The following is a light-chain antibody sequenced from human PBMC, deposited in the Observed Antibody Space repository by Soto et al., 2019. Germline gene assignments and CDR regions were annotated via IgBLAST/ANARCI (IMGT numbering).Light chain of an antibody. CDR3: HQYGSSPRT. J-gene: IGKJ2*01. V-gene: IGKV3-20*01. Sequence: EIVLTQSPGTLSLSPGERATLSCRASQSVSSSYLAWFQQKPGQAPRLLIYGASSRATGIPARFSGSGSGTDFTLTISRLEPEDFAVYYCHQYGSSPRTFGQGTKLEIK. CDR1: QSVSSSY. CDR2: GAS.